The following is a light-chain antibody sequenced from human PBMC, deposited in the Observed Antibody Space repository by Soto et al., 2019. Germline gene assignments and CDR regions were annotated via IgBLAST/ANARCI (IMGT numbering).Light chain of an antibody. V-gene: IGKV3-15*01. Sequence: EIVLPQSPGTLSLSPVESATLSCRPSQSVSSNLAWYQQKPGQAPRLLIYGASTRATGIPARFSGSGSGTEFTLTISRLQSEDFAVYDGQQYNNWPSITCGQGTRLEIK. CDR1: QSVSSN. J-gene: IGKJ5*01. CDR2: GAS. CDR3: QQYNNWPSIT.